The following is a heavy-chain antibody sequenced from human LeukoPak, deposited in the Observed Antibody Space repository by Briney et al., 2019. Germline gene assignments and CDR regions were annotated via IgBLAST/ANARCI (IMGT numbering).Heavy chain of an antibody. D-gene: IGHD3-9*01. V-gene: IGHV3-23*01. CDR2: ISSGDRT. Sequence: GGSLRLSCAASGFTFSSYAMNWVRQAPGKGLEWVAGISSGDRTFHAESVKGRFTISRDKSKDTLYLQMNSLRAEDTAVYYYAKDATASPYFHWFDNWGQGTQVIVSS. CDR3: AKDATASPYFHWFDN. CDR1: GFTFSSYA. J-gene: IGHJ4*02.